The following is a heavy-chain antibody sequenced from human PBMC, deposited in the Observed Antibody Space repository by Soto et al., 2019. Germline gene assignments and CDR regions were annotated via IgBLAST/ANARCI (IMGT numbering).Heavy chain of an antibody. J-gene: IGHJ6*03. D-gene: IGHD6-25*01. CDR3: ARIPAANYYYMDV. Sequence: GESLKSSCKGSGYSFTSYWIGWVRQMPGKGLEWMGIIYPGDSDTRYSPSFQGQVTISADKSISTAYLQWSSLKASDTAMYYCARIPAANYYYMDVWGKGTTVTVSS. V-gene: IGHV5-51*01. CDR2: IYPGDSDT. CDR1: GYSFTSYW.